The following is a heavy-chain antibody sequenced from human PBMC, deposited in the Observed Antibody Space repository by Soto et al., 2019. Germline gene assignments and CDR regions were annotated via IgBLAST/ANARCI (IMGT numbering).Heavy chain of an antibody. CDR2: IYYSGST. Sequence: PSETLSLTCTVSGGSISSYYWSWIRQPPGKGLEWIGYIYYSGSTNYNPSLKSRVTISVDTSKNQFSLKLSSVTAADTAVYYCARHRDDILTGDFDYWGQGTLVTVSS. CDR1: GGSISSYY. D-gene: IGHD3-9*01. CDR3: ARHRDDILTGDFDY. J-gene: IGHJ4*02. V-gene: IGHV4-59*08.